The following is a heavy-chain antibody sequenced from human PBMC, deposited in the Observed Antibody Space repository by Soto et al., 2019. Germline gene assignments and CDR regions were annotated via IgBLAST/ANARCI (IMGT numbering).Heavy chain of an antibody. CDR2: IIPIFGTA. CDR1: GGTFSSYA. D-gene: IGHD6-6*01. J-gene: IGHJ3*02. CDR3: ARELGYSSSSEDAFDI. V-gene: IGHV1-69*13. Sequence: SVKVSCKASGGTFSSYAISWVRQAPGQGLEWMGGIIPIFGTANYAQKFQGRVTITADESTSTAYMELSSLRSEDTAVYYCARELGYSSSSEDAFDIWGQGTMVTVSS.